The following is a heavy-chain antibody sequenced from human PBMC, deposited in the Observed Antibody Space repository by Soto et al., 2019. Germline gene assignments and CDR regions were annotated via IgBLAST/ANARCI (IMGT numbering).Heavy chain of an antibody. CDR3: AKGGRIFGVIVH. Sequence: GGSLRLSCAASGFTFSNYAVTWVRQAPGKGLEWVSTISGSGGSTYYADSVKGRFTISRDNSKNTLYLQMNSLTSEDTAVYFCAKGGRIFGVIVHWGQGALVTVSS. CDR1: GFTFSNYA. J-gene: IGHJ4*02. D-gene: IGHD3-3*01. V-gene: IGHV3-23*01. CDR2: ISGSGGST.